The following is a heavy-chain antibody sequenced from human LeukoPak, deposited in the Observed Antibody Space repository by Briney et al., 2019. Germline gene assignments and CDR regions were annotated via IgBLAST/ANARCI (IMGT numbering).Heavy chain of an antibody. CDR3: ARVKNDYVCGSYRPPKFGWFDP. J-gene: IGHJ5*02. V-gene: IGHV3-53*01. CDR1: GFTVSSNY. CDR2: IYSGGST. Sequence: PGGSMRLACAASGFTVSSNYMSWDRQAPGKGLEWVSVIYSGGSTYYADSVKGRFTSSRDNSKNTPYLQMNSLRAEDTAVYYCARVKNDYVCGSYRPPKFGWFDPWGQGTLVTVSS. D-gene: IGHD3-16*02.